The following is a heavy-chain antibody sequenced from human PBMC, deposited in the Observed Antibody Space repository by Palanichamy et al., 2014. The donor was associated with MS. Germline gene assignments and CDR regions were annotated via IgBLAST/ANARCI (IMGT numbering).Heavy chain of an antibody. Sequence: GAEVKKPGASVKVSCKASGYTFTSYDINWVRQATGQGLEWMGWMNPNSGNTGYAQKFQGRVTLTRNTSISTAYMELSGLRYEDTAVYYCARGFRSSSGLSFDYWGQGTLVTVSS. CDR3: ARGFRSSSGLSFDY. V-gene: IGHV1-8*03. CDR1: GYTFTSYD. CDR2: MNPNSGNT. D-gene: IGHD6-6*01. J-gene: IGHJ4*02.